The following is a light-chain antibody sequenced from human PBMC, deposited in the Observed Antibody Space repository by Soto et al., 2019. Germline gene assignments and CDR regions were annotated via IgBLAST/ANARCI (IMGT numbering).Light chain of an antibody. CDR2: GAS. CDR3: QQYARSPLT. V-gene: IGKV3-20*01. CDR1: QSVGKNY. Sequence: EIVLTQSPGTLSLSPGEIATLSCRASQSVGKNYLAWYQHKAGQAPRLLIHGASSRATGIPDRFSGSGSDSDFTLTISRLEPEDFVVYYCQQYARSPLTFGQGTKVEI. J-gene: IGKJ1*01.